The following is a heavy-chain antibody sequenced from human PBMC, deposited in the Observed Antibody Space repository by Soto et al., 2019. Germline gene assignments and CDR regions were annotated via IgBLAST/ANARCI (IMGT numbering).Heavy chain of an antibody. Sequence: SETLSLTCTVSGDSISSSSYYWSWIRQPPGKGLEWIGEINHSGSTNYNPSLKSRVTISVDTSKNQFSLKLSSVTAADTAVYYCARGSSSSWYWGHSPSGGFDYWGQGTLVTVS. D-gene: IGHD6-13*01. CDR3: ARGSSSSWYWGHSPSGGFDY. CDR1: GDSISSSSYY. J-gene: IGHJ4*02. V-gene: IGHV4-39*07. CDR2: INHSGST.